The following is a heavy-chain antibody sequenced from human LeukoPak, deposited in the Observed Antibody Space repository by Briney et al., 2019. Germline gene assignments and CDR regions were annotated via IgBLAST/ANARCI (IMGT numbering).Heavy chain of an antibody. CDR2: IYYSGST. V-gene: IGHV4-31*03. CDR1: GGSISSGGYY. CDR3: ARSGFIQAHRRVVPAVYYGMDV. J-gene: IGHJ6*02. D-gene: IGHD2-2*01. Sequence: PSETLSLTCTVSGGSISSGGYYWSWIRQHPGKGLEWIGYIYYSGSTYYNPSLKSRVTISVDTSKNQFSLKLSSVTAADTAVYYCARSGFIQAHRRVVPAVYYGMDVWGQGTTVTVSS.